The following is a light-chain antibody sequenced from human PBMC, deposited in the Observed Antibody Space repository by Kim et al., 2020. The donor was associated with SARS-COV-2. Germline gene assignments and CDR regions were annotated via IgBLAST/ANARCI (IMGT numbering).Light chain of an antibody. CDR2: VNS. J-gene: IGLJ3*02. CDR1: SSNIGAGYN. V-gene: IGLV1-40*01. Sequence: QSVLTQPPSVSGAPGQRVIISCTGSSSNIGAGYNVHWYQQVPGTPPKLLNYVNSNRPSGVPDRFSGSKSGTSASLAITGLQAEDEADYYCQSFDSSLTGRVFGGGTKLTDL. CDR3: QSFDSSLTGRV.